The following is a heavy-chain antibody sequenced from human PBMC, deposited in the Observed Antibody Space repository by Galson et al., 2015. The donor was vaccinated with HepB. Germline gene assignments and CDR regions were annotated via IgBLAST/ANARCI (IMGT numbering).Heavy chain of an antibody. V-gene: IGHV3-23*01. Sequence: SLRLSCAVSGFTFDNYAMSWVRQAPGTGLQWVSGISASGDNTYYTDSVMGRFTISRDNSKNTLFLQMNSLRAEDTAVYYCAKDDERLGELSGSNDVNGMDVWGQGTTVTVSS. CDR3: AKDDERLGELSGSNDVNGMDV. CDR1: GFTFDNYA. J-gene: IGHJ6*02. CDR2: ISASGDNT. D-gene: IGHD3-16*02.